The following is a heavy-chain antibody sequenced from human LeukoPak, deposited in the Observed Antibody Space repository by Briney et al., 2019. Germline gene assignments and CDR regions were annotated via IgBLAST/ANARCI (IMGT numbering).Heavy chain of an antibody. CDR2: ISGSGGST. D-gene: IGHD3-22*01. CDR1: GFTFSSYA. CDR3: ARDYNYCPADS. V-gene: IGHV3-23*01. Sequence: PGGSLRLSCAASGFTFSSYAMSWVRQAPGKGPEWVSGISGSGGSTYYADSVKGRFTISRDNAKNSFYLQMNSLRADDTAVYYCARDYNYCPADSWGQGTLVTVSS. J-gene: IGHJ4*02.